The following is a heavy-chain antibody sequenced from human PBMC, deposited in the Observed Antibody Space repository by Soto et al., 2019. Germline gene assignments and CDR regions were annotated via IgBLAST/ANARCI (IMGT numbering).Heavy chain of an antibody. CDR2: IIPVFGTT. D-gene: IGHD3-10*01. CDR1: GGLFSSFV. J-gene: IGHJ4*02. CDR3: ARGGSHYVWFYDF. V-gene: IGHV1-69*01. Sequence: QEQLVQSGPEVKKPGSSVKVSCKDSGGLFSSFVISWVRQAPGQGLEWLGGIIPVFGTTNYAEKLQDRVTITADESTNTAYMEVSSLRCGDTAMYYCARGGSHYVWFYDFWGQGTLVTVSS.